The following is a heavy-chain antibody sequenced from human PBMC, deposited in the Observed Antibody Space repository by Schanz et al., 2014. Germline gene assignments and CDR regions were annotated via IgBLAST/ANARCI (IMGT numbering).Heavy chain of an antibody. V-gene: IGHV3-23*01. CDR1: GFSFGNYG. D-gene: IGHD3-22*01. Sequence: EVQLLESGGGLVQPGGSLRLSCEASGFSFGNYGMSWVRQAPGKGLEWVSAISGSGGSTYYADSVKGRFTISRDNSKNTLYLQMNSLRAEDTAVYYCARPPHDSSGYYPFDYWGQGTLVTVSS. CDR2: ISGSGGST. CDR3: ARPPHDSSGYYPFDY. J-gene: IGHJ4*02.